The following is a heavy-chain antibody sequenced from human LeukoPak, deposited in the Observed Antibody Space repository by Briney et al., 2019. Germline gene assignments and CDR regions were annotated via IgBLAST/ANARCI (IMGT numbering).Heavy chain of an antibody. D-gene: IGHD5-24*01. CDR3: ARDKYPNDYNYWFDP. CDR2: IWYDGSNK. V-gene: IGHV3-33*01. J-gene: IGHJ5*02. Sequence: GGSLRLSCAASGFTFSSYGMHWVRQAPGKGLEWVAVIWYDGSNKYYADSVKGRFTISRDNSKNTLYLQMNSLRAEDTAVYYCARDKYPNDYNYWFDPWGQGTLVTVSS. CDR1: GFTFSSYG.